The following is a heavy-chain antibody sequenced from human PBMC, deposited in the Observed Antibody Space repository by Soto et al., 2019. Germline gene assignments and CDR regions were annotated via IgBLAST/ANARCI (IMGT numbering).Heavy chain of an antibody. J-gene: IGHJ2*01. CDR2: INHSGST. D-gene: IGHD3-9*01. V-gene: IGHV4-34*01. CDR3: ARVNILTGYYVAYLAV. Sequence: PSETLSLTCAVSAGSFRGFYWTWLRQTPGKGLEWIGDINHSGSTNYNPSLKSRVTMSVDTSQSQFSLELSRFSLELTSVTAADSAVYYCARVNILTGYYVAYLAVCGRGSQVIVSA. CDR1: AGSFRGFY.